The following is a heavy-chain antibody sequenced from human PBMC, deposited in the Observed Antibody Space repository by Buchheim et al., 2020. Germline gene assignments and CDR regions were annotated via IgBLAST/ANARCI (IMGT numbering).Heavy chain of an antibody. CDR2: IYYSGST. Sequence: QVQLQESGPGLVKPSQTLSLTCTVSGGSISSGGYYWSWIRQHPGKGLEWIGYIYYSGSTYYNPSLKSRVPNSVDPSRNQFSLKLSSVTAADTAVYYCARGVGGDYGDFYYYYYYMDVWGKGTT. CDR1: GGSISSGGYY. D-gene: IGHD4-17*01. J-gene: IGHJ6*03. V-gene: IGHV4-31*03. CDR3: ARGVGGDYGDFYYYYYYMDV.